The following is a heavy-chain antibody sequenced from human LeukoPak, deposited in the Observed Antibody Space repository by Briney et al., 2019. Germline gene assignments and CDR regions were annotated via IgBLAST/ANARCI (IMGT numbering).Heavy chain of an antibody. Sequence: GGSLRLSCAASGFTVSSNYMSWVRQAPGKGLEWVSVIYSGGSTYYADSVKGRFTISRDNSKNTLYLQMNSLRAEDTAVYYCAREDTTLGATNAPFDYWGQGTLVTVSS. CDR2: IYSGGST. J-gene: IGHJ4*02. D-gene: IGHD1-26*01. V-gene: IGHV3-53*01. CDR3: AREDTTLGATNAPFDY. CDR1: GFTVSSNY.